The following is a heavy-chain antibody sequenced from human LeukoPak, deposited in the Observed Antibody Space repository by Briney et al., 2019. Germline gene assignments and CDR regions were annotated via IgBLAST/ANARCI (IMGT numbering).Heavy chain of an antibody. CDR2: INTNTGNP. D-gene: IGHD3-3*01. CDR3: ARLRYYDFWSGYPPDDAFDI. CDR1: GYTFTSYA. Sequence: ASVKVSCKASGYTFTSYAMNWVRQAPGQGLEWMGWINTNTGNPTYAQGFTGRSVFSLDTSVSTAYLQISSLKAEDTAVYYCARLRYYDFWSGYPPDDAFDIWGQGTMVTVSS. V-gene: IGHV7-4-1*02. J-gene: IGHJ3*02.